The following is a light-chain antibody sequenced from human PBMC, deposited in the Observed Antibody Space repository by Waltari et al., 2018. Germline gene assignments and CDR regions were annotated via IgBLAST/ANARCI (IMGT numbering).Light chain of an antibody. CDR1: KVGDKY. J-gene: IGLJ1*01. CDR3: QAWDSSTPSYV. V-gene: IGLV3-1*01. Sequence: SYELTQPPSVSVSPGQTASITCSGDKVGDKYACWYQQKPGQSPVQVIYEDSKRPSGIPERFSGSNSGNTATLTISGTQAMDEADYYCQAWDSSTPSYVFGTGTKVTVL. CDR2: EDS.